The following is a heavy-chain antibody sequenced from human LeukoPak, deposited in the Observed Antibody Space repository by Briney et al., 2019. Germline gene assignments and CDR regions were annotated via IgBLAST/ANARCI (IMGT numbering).Heavy chain of an antibody. D-gene: IGHD6-13*01. CDR1: GFNFRTYS. CDR3: VREQQLGLIDY. CDR2: IASGGTT. V-gene: IGHV3-48*01. Sequence: GGSLRLSCEASGFNFRTYSMDWVRQAPGKGLEWVSFIASGGTTHYADSVKGRFTISRDNAKNSVYLQMNSLRAEDTAVYYCVREQQLGLIDYWGQGTLVTVSS. J-gene: IGHJ4*02.